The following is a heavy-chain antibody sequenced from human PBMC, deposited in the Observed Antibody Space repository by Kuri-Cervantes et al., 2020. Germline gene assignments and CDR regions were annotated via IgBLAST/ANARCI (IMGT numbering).Heavy chain of an antibody. J-gene: IGHJ4*02. V-gene: IGHV1-2*04. CDR3: ARAFRIAAAGTPSY. Sequence: ASVKVSCKASGYTFTGYYMHWVRQAPGQGLEWMGWINPNSGGTNYAQKFQGWVTMTRDTSTSTVYMELSSLRSEDTAVYYCARAFRIAAAGTPSYWGQGTLVTVSS. CDR2: INPNSGGT. CDR1: GYTFTGYY. D-gene: IGHD6-13*01.